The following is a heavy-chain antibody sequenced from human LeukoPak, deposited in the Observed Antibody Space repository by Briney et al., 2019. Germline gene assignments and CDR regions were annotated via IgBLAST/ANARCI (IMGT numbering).Heavy chain of an antibody. J-gene: IGHJ5*02. CDR1: GFTFSSYG. CDR2: ISHDGSIK. Sequence: GGSLRLSCAASGFTFSSYGMHWVRQAPGKGLQWVTLISHDGSIKYYADSVKGRFTISRDNAKNSLYLQMNSLRAEDTAVYYWAREGGRYYVGNSEDWFDPWGQGTLVTVSS. D-gene: IGHD4-23*01. V-gene: IGHV3-30*03. CDR3: AREGGRYYVGNSEDWFDP.